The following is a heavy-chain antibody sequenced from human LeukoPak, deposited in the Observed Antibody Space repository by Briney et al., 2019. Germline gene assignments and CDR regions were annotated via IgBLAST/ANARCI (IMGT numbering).Heavy chain of an antibody. J-gene: IGHJ5*01. CDR1: GFVVTANY. V-gene: IGHV3-53*01. CDR2: IPNGGDP. CDR3: ALLSGGTFDY. Sequence: PGGSLRLSCAASGFVVTANYLAWARQAPGKGLEWVSTIPNGGDPFYGDSVKGRSTISRDESTNTFSLQLDSLRVEDMGVYYCALLSGGTFDYWGQGTQVTVAS. D-gene: IGHD3/OR15-3a*01.